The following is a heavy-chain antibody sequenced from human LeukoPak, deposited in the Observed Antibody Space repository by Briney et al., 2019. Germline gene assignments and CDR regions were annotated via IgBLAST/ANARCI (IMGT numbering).Heavy chain of an antibody. J-gene: IGHJ1*01. V-gene: IGHV3-66*04. CDR1: GXTVSNNY. CDR2: MYRGGST. CDR3: ARPGQGYYDSSGYGVWYFQH. Sequence: GGSLRLSCAASGXTVSNNYMSWVRQAPGKGLEWVSVMYRGGSTYYADSVQGRFTMSRDNSKNTLYLQMNSLRAEDTAVYYCARPGQGYYDSSGYGVWYFQHWGQGTLVTVSS. D-gene: IGHD3-22*01.